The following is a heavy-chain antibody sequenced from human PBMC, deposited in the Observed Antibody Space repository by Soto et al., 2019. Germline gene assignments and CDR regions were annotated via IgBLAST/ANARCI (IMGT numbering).Heavy chain of an antibody. CDR1: GGSFSGYY. CDR3: ARGSKPNYCYYDYMDV. J-gene: IGHJ6*03. D-gene: IGHD6-13*01. Sequence: PSETLSLTCAVYGGSFSGYYWSWIRQPPGKGLEWIGEINHSGSTNYNPSLKSRVTISVDTSKNQFSLKLSSVTAADTAVYYCARGSKPNYCYYDYMDVWGKGSTVTVSS. V-gene: IGHV4-34*01. CDR2: INHSGST.